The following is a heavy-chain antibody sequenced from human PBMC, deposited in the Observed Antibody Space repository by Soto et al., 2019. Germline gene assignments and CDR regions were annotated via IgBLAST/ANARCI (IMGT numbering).Heavy chain of an antibody. CDR1: GFTFSSYA. CDR2: ISGSGGST. J-gene: IGHJ6*03. CDR3: AKSPHYNYYYYYMDV. V-gene: IGHV3-23*01. D-gene: IGHD3-10*01. Sequence: GGSLRLSCAASGFTFSSYAMSWVHQAPGKGLEWVSAISGSGGSTYYADSVKGRFTISRDNSKNTLYLQMNSLRAEDTAVYYCAKSPHYNYYYYYMDVWGKGTTVTVSS.